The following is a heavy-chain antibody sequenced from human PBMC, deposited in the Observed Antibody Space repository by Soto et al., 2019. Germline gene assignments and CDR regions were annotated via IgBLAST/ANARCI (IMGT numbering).Heavy chain of an antibody. D-gene: IGHD2-15*01. CDR3: ARGGYCSGGSCYWFDP. V-gene: IGHV4-59*01. CDR2: IYYSGST. CDR1: GGSISSYY. Sequence: PSETLSLTSTFSGGSISSYYWSWIRQPPGKGLEWIGYIYYSGSTNYNPSLKSRVTISVDTSKNQFSLKLSPVTAADTAVYYCARGGYCSGGSCYWFDPWGQGTLVTVS. J-gene: IGHJ5*02.